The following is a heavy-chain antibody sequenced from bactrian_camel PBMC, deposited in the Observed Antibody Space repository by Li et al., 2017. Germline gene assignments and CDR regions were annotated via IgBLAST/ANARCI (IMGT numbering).Heavy chain of an antibody. CDR2: IDRDGTT. CDR1: GFTWRTYC. Sequence: VQLVESGGGSVQVGGSLNLSCEISGFTWRTYCLGWFRQAPGKEREGVASIDRDGTTRYVDSVKGRFTISRDNAKNTLYLQLDSLETEDTALYYCAALEPGGWQYEYWGQGTQVTVS. CDR3: AALEPGGWQYEY. V-gene: IGHV3S55*01. D-gene: IGHD5*01. J-gene: IGHJ4*01.